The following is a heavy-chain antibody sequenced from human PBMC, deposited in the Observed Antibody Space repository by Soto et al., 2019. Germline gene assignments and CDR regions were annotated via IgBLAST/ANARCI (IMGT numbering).Heavy chain of an antibody. CDR2: IYYSGST. CDR3: GSKRSGYKDP. Sequence: SETLSLTCSVSGGSISSSSYYWGWIRQPPGKGLEWIGSIYYSGSTYYNPSLKSRVTISVDSSKNQFSLKLSSVSAAEMAEYYCGSKRSGYKDPWDQGTVVT. J-gene: IGHJ5*02. CDR1: GGSISSSSYY. D-gene: IGHD3-3*01. V-gene: IGHV4-39*01.